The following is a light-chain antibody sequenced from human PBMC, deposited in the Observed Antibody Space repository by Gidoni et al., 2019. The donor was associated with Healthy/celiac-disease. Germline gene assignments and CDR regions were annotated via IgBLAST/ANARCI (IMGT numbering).Light chain of an antibody. CDR1: SSNIRAGYD. CDR2: GNS. Sequence: QSVLTQPPSVSRSPVQRATISCTGRSSNIRAGYDVHWYQQLPGTAPKLLIYGNSNRPSGGPDRFSRSKSGTSASLAITGLQADDEADYYCQSYDSSLSGLNWVFGGGTKLTVL. CDR3: QSYDSSLSGLNWV. J-gene: IGLJ3*02. V-gene: IGLV1-40*01.